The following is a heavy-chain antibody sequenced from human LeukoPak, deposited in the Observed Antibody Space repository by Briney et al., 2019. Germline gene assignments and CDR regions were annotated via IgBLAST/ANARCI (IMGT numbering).Heavy chain of an antibody. Sequence: GGFLRLSCAASGFTFSSYEMNWVRQAPGKGLEWVSYISSSGSTIYYADSVKGRFTISRDNAKNSLYLQMNSLRAEDTALYYCARDCCGSSHFYYYYMDVWGKGTTVTVSS. CDR1: GFTFSSYE. V-gene: IGHV3-48*03. CDR2: ISSSGSTI. D-gene: IGHD6-13*01. J-gene: IGHJ6*03. CDR3: ARDCCGSSHFYYYYMDV.